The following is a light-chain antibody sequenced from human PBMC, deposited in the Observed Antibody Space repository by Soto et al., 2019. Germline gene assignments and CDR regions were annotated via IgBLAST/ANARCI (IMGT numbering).Light chain of an antibody. Sequence: QSVLTQPPSVSGAPGQRVTISCTGSSSNTGAGYDVHWYQQFPGTVPKLLIYANSNRPSGVPDRFSGSKSGTSASLAITGLQAEDEADYYCQSYDSSLSVGVFGGGTKVTVL. V-gene: IGLV1-40*01. CDR3: QSYDSSLSVGV. J-gene: IGLJ3*02. CDR2: ANS. CDR1: SSNTGAGYD.